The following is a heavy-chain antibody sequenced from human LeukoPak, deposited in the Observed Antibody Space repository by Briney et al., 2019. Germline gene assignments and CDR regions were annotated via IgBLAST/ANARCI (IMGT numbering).Heavy chain of an antibody. V-gene: IGHV1-2*02. CDR1: GYTFTAYD. D-gene: IGHD3-22*01. J-gene: IGHJ3*02. CDR3: ARDYYDGSGFGAFDI. CDR2: INPNSGGT. Sequence: ASVKVSCKASGYTFTAYDMHWGRRAPGQGLEWMGWINPNSGGTNYAQMFQGRVTMTRDTSISTAYMELSRLRSDDTAVYYCARDYYDGSGFGAFDIWGQGTMVTVSS.